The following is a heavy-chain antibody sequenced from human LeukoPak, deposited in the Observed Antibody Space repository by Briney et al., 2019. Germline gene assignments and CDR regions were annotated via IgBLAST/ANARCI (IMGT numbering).Heavy chain of an antibody. V-gene: IGHV1-8*01. J-gene: IGHJ3*02. D-gene: IGHD3-22*01. CDR3: ARHDYYDSSGYRGAFDI. CDR2: MNPNSGNT. CDR1: GYTFTSYD. Sequence: ASVKVSCKASGYTFTSYDINWVRQATGQGLEWMGWMNPNSGNTGYAQKFQGRVTMTRNTSISTAYMELSSLRSEDTAVYYCARHDYYDSSGYRGAFDIWGQGTMVTVSS.